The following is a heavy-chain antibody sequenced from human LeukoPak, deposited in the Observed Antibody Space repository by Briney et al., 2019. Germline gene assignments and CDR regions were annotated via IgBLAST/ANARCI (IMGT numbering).Heavy chain of an antibody. CDR3: ARDPRVAGTPYYHGMDV. CDR2: INSDGSST. J-gene: IGHJ6*02. CDR1: GFTFSSYW. D-gene: IGHD3-3*01. Sequence: PGGSLRDSCAASGFTFSSYWMHWVRQAPGKGLVWVSRINSDGSSTSYADSVKGRFTISRDNAKNTLYLQMNSLRAEDTAVYYCARDPRVAGTPYYHGMDVWGQGTTVTVSS. V-gene: IGHV3-74*01.